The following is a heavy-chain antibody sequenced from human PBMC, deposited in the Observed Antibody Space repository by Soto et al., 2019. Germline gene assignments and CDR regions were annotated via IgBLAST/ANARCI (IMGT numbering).Heavy chain of an antibody. CDR3: ARRLYYDSSGFEGGGMDV. V-gene: IGHV4-39*01. CDR2: IYYSGST. D-gene: IGHD3-22*01. J-gene: IGHJ6*02. Sequence: PSETLCLPCTVSGGSVCSSIYYWGWIRQPPGKGLEWIGTIYYSGSTYYNPSLKSRVTISVDTSKNQFSLKLNSVTAADTAVYYCARRLYYDSSGFEGGGMDVWGQGTTVTVSS. CDR1: GGSVCSSIYY.